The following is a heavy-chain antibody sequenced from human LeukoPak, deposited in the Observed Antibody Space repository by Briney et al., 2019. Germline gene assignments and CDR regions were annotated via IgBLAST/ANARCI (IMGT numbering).Heavy chain of an antibody. CDR3: ARGRSSSWYPSYYFDY. J-gene: IGHJ4*02. CDR2: INHSGST. CDR1: GGSFSGYY. V-gene: IGHV4-34*01. Sequence: SETLSLTCAVYGGSFSGYYWSWIRQPPGKGLEWIGEINHSGSTNYHPSLKSRVTISVDTSKNQFSLKLSSVTAADTAVYYCARGRSSSWYPSYYFDYWGQGTLVTVSS. D-gene: IGHD6-13*01.